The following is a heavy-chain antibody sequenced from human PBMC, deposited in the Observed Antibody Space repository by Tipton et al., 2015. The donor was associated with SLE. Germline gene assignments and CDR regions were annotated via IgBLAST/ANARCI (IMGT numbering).Heavy chain of an antibody. CDR3: ARGGWFDP. CDR1: GGSISSSSYY. D-gene: IGHD3-16*01. J-gene: IGHJ5*02. V-gene: IGHV4-61*05. Sequence: TLSLTCTVSGGSISSSSYYWSWIRQPPGKGLEWIGYIYYSGSTNYNPSLKSRVTISVDTSKNQFSLKLSSVTAADTAVYYCARGGWFDPWGQGTLVTVSS. CDR2: IYYSGST.